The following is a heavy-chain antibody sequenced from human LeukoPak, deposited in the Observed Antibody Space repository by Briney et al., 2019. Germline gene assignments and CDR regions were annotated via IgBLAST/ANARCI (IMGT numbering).Heavy chain of an antibody. CDR1: GFTFDDYA. D-gene: IGHD3-22*01. Sequence: GGSLRLSCAASGFTFDDYAMHWVRQAPGKGLEWVSGISWNSGSIGYADSVKGRFTISRDNAKNSLYLQMNSLRAENTALYYCAKVIGYAESGYLTSAVDYWGQGTLVTVSS. V-gene: IGHV3-9*01. CDR2: ISWNSGSI. CDR3: AKVIGYAESGYLTSAVDY. J-gene: IGHJ4*02.